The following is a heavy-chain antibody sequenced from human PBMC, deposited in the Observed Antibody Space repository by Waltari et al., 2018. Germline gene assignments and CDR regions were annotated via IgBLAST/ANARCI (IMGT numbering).Heavy chain of an antibody. Sequence: QVQLQESGPGLVKPSETLSLTCTVSGGSISSYYWSWIRQPAGKGLEWIGRIYTRGRPNYNPSLTSRVTMSGDTSKNQFSLKRSSVTAADTSVYDGAGYYYYSSGYFNYFDYWGQGTLVTVSS. J-gene: IGHJ4*02. CDR3: AGYYYYSSGYFNYFDY. CDR1: GGSISSYY. D-gene: IGHD3-22*01. V-gene: IGHV4-4*07. CDR2: IYTRGRP.